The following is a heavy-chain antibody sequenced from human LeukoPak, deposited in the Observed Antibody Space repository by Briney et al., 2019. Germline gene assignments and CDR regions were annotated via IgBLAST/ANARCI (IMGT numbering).Heavy chain of an antibody. V-gene: IGHV3-30*02. D-gene: IGHD1-26*01. J-gene: IGHJ2*01. Sequence: GGSLRLSCAASGFSFSSYGMHWVRQAPGRGLEWVAFIRYDGSNKYYADSVKGRFTISRDNSKNTLYLQMNSLRAEDTAVYYCAKSSGSYYASYFDLWGRGTLVTVSS. CDR2: IRYDGSNK. CDR3: AKSSGSYYASYFDL. CDR1: GFSFSSYG.